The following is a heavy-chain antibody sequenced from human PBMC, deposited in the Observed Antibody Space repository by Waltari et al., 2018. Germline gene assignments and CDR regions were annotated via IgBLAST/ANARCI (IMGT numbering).Heavy chain of an antibody. CDR1: GYTFTGYY. CDR3: AGLDPGYSSSWYFDY. V-gene: IGHV1-2*06. J-gene: IGHJ4*02. D-gene: IGHD6-13*01. CDR2: INPNSGGT. Sequence: QVQLVQSGAEVKKPGASVKVSCKASGYTFTGYYMHWVRQAPGQGLEWMGRINPNSGGTNYAQKFQGRVTMTRDTSISTAYMELSRLRSDDTAVYYCAGLDPGYSSSWYFDYWGQGTLVTVSS.